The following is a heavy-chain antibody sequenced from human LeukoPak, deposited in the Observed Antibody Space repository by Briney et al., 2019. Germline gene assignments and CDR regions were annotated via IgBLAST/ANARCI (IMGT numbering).Heavy chain of an antibody. J-gene: IGHJ5*02. V-gene: IGHV3-21*01. CDR1: GFTFRSYS. Sequence: GGSLRLSCAASGFTFRSYSMNWVRQAPGKGLEWVSSISSSSSYIYYADSVKGRFTISRDNAKNSLYLQMNSLRDEDTAVYYCASDVSVKNWFAPWGQGTLVTVSS. CDR3: ASDVSVKNWFAP. CDR2: ISSSSSYI.